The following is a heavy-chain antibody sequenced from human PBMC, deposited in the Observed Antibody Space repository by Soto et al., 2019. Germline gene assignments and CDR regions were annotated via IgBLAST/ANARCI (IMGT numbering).Heavy chain of an antibody. CDR2: ISSDISYI. V-gene: IGHV3-21*01. CDR1: GFTFSTYS. CDR3: VASSRYYDFRSGYQGDFDC. Sequence: PGGSLRLSCAASGFTFSTYSMNWVRQAPGKGLEWVSSISSDISYIYYADSVKGRFTISRDNANNSLYLQMSSLRAEDTAVYHCVASSRYYDFRSGYQGDFDCWGQGNLVTVSS. D-gene: IGHD3-3*01. J-gene: IGHJ4*02.